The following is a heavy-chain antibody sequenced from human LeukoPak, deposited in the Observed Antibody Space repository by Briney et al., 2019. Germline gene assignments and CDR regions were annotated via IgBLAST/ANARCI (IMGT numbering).Heavy chain of an antibody. CDR2: IYYSGST. Sequence: SETLSLTCTVSGGSISSYYWSWIRQPPGKGLEWIGYIYYSGSTNYNPSLKSRVTISVDTSKNQFSLKLSSVTAAGTAVYYCARQYPSDYYFDYWGQGTLVTVSS. D-gene: IGHD2-21*02. V-gene: IGHV4-59*08. CDR3: ARQYPSDYYFDY. CDR1: GGSISSYY. J-gene: IGHJ4*02.